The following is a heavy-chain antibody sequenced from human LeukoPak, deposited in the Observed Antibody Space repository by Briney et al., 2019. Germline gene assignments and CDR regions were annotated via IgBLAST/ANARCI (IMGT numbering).Heavy chain of an antibody. V-gene: IGHV3-23*01. Sequence: GGSLRLSCTASGFTFSNYALTWVRQAPGKGLEWVSSIRGSGVDTRYADSVRGRFTISRDNSRNTLYLTMDRLRAEDTAVYFCGRDPNGNYMGAFDFWGQGTMVTVSS. D-gene: IGHD4-17*01. CDR3: GRDPNGNYMGAFDF. CDR1: GFTFSNYA. CDR2: IRGSGVDT. J-gene: IGHJ3*01.